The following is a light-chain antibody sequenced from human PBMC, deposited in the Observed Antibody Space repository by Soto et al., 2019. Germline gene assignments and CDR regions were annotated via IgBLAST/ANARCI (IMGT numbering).Light chain of an antibody. CDR2: AAS. CDR3: QQYYSYLRT. V-gene: IGKV1-8*01. CDR1: QGISSY. J-gene: IGKJ1*01. Sequence: AIRMTQSPSSFSASTGDRVTITCRASQGISSYLAWYQQKPGKDPKLLIYAASTLQSVVPSRFSGSGSGTDFTLTISCLQSEDFATYYCQQYYSYLRTFGQGTKVEIK.